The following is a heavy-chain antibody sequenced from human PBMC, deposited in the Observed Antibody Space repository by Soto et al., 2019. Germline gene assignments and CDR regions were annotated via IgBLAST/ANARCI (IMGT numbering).Heavy chain of an antibody. CDR2: IIPIFGTA. V-gene: IGHV1-69*01. CDR1: GGTFSSYV. D-gene: IGHD2-2*03. Sequence: QVQLVQSGAEVKKPGSSVKVSCKASGGTFSSYVISWVRQAPGQGLEWMGGIIPIFGTANYAQKFQGRVTITADESTSTAYMELSSLRSEDTAVYYCARDSGYCSSTSCYEGDYWGQGTLVTVSS. CDR3: ARDSGYCSSTSCYEGDY. J-gene: IGHJ4*02.